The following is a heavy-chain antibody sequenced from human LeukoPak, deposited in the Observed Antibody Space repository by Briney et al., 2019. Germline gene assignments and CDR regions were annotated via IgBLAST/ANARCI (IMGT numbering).Heavy chain of an antibody. V-gene: IGHV3-7*01. CDR3: GEGVGSIAAAGPDY. D-gene: IGHD6-13*01. CDR1: GFTFSSYW. J-gene: IGHJ4*02. CDR2: IKQDGSEK. Sequence: GGSLRLSCAASGFTFSSYWMTWVRQAPGKGLEWVANIKQDGSEKYYVDSVKGRFTISRDNSKNTLYLQMNSLRAEDTAVYYCGEGVGSIAAAGPDYWGQGTLVTVSS.